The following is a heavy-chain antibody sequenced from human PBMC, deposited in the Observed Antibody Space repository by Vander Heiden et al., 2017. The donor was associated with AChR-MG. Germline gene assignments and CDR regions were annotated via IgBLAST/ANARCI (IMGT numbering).Heavy chain of an antibody. CDR1: GFTFSSYS. J-gene: IGHJ6*02. V-gene: IGHV3-21*01. D-gene: IGHD3-9*01. Sequence: EVQLVESGGGLVKPGGSLRLSCAASGFTFSSYSMNWVRQAPGKGLEWVSSISSSSSYIYYADSVKGRFTISRDNAKNSLYLQMNSLRAEDTAVYYCARARADMYYYYGMDVWGQGTTVTVS. CDR2: ISSSSSYI. CDR3: ARARADMYYYYGMDV.